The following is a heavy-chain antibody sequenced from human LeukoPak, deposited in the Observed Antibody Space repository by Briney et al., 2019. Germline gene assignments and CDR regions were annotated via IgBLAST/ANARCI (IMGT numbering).Heavy chain of an antibody. J-gene: IGHJ4*02. CDR2: ISGSGGST. D-gene: IGHD6-6*01. CDR1: GFTFSSYA. V-gene: IGHV3-23*01. CDR3: AKGSYSSSSECDY. Sequence: PGGSLRLSCAASGFTFSSYAMSWVRQAPGKGLEWVSAISGSGGSTYYADSVKGRFTISRGNSKNTLYLQMNSLRAEDTAVYYCAKGSYSSSSECDYWGQGTLVTVSS.